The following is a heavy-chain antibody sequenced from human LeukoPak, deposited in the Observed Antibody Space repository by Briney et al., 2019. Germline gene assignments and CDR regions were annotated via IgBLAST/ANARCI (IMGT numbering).Heavy chain of an antibody. CDR3: ARGRYDFWSGYSNTPYFDY. J-gene: IGHJ4*02. Sequence: ASVKVSCKASGYTFTSYYMHWVRQAPGQGLEWMGIINPSGGSTNYAQKLQGRVTMTTDTSTSTAYMELRSLRSDDTAVYYCARGRYDFWSGYSNTPYFDYWGQGTLVTVSS. CDR2: INPSGGST. CDR1: GYTFTSYY. D-gene: IGHD3-3*01. V-gene: IGHV1-46*01.